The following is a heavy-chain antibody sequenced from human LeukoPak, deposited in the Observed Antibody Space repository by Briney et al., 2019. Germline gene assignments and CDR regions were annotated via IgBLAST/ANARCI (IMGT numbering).Heavy chain of an antibody. CDR2: MNPNSGNI. CDR3: ATNVAAAGFLDY. CDR1: GYTFTSYD. V-gene: IGHV1-8*01. J-gene: IGHJ4*02. Sequence: ASVKVSCKASGYTFTSYDINWVRQATGQGLEWMGWMNPNSGNIGYAQKFQGRVTMTRNTSISTAYMELSSLRSEDTAVYYCATNVAAAGFLDYWGQGTLVTVSS. D-gene: IGHD6-13*01.